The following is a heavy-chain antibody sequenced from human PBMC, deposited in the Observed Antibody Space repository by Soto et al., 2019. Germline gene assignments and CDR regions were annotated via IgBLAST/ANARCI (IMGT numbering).Heavy chain of an antibody. Sequence: PXETLSLTCAVSGGSISSSNWWSWVRQPPGKGLEWIGEIYHSGSTNYNPSLKSRVTISVDKSKNQFSLKLSSVTAADTAVYYCAAVLRYFDRSYYHPLDPWGQGTLVTVSS. D-gene: IGHD3-9*01. CDR2: IYHSGST. CDR1: GGSISSSNW. V-gene: IGHV4-4*02. CDR3: AAVLRYFDRSYYHPLDP. J-gene: IGHJ5*02.